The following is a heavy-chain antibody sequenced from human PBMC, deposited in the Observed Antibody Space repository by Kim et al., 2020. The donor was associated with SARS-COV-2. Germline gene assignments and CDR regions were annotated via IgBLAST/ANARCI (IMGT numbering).Heavy chain of an antibody. CDR3: ARLGAGGRGYFKY. V-gene: IGHV3-72*01. D-gene: IGHD2-8*02. CDR1: GFTFSDYY. J-gene: IGHJ4*02. CDR2: IRNKAESYTT. Sequence: GGSLRLSCAASGFTFSDYYMDWVRQAPGKGLEWVGRIRNKAESYTTEYAASVKGRFTISRDESKNSLNLQMNSLKTEDTAVYYCARLGAGGRGYFKYWGQGTLVTVSS.